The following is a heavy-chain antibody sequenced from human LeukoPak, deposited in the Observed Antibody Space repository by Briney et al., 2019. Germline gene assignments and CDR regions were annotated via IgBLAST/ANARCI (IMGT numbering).Heavy chain of an antibody. CDR2: MNPNSGNT. J-gene: IGHJ6*03. CDR1: GYTFTSYD. Sequence: GASVKVSCKASGYTFTSYDINWVRQATGQGLEWMGWMNPNSGNTGYAQKFQGRVTMTRDMSTSTVYMELSSLRSEDTAVYYCARRSYSSSWFFGGDAYYYYYMDVWGKGTTVTISS. D-gene: IGHD6-13*01. CDR3: ARRSYSSSWFFGGDAYYYYYMDV. V-gene: IGHV1-8*01.